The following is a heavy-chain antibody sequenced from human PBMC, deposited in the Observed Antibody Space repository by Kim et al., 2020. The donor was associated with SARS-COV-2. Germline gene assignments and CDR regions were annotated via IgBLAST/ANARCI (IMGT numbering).Heavy chain of an antibody. J-gene: IGHJ4*02. CDR3: ARARYFEF. CDR1: GFTFGIHW. V-gene: IGHV3-7*01. CDR2: IKEDGTEK. Sequence: GGSLRLSCAGSGFTFGIHWMSWVRQAPGKGLEWVANIKEDGTEKHYVDSLKGRFTISRDNAKKSLYLQMDSLRVGDTAVYYCARARYFEFWGQGTPVTVSA.